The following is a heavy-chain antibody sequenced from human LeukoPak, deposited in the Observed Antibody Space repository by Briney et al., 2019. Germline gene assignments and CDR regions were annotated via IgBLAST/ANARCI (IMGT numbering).Heavy chain of an antibody. J-gene: IGHJ4*02. Sequence: GASVKVSCKASGGTFSSYAISWVRQAPGQGLEWMGIINPSDVTTTYAQKFQGRATMTRDMSTSTVYMELSSLRSEDTAVYYCARNYGSGSYHFDYWGQGTLVTVSS. CDR2: INPSDVTT. CDR1: GGTFSSYA. V-gene: IGHV1-46*01. CDR3: ARNYGSGSYHFDY. D-gene: IGHD3-10*01.